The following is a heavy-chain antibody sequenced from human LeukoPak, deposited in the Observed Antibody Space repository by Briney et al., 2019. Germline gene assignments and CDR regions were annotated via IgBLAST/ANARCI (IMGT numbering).Heavy chain of an antibody. D-gene: IGHD3-10*01. CDR2: ISYDGTNK. CDR3: AREKGMPYYGSGTGRPTECLAS. CDR1: GTNFGSYG. V-gene: IGHV3-30-3*01. J-gene: IGHJ5*02. Sequence: GRSLRVSCVASGTNFGSYGMHWVRQAPGKGLEWVSVISYDGTNKVYAESVKGRFTISRDTSKNTLYLQMDSLRPQDTAVYYCAREKGMPYYGSGTGRPTECLASWARGTLVTVSS.